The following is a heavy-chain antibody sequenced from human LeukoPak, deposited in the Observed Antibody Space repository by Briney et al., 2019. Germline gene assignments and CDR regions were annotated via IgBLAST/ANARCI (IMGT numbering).Heavy chain of an antibody. J-gene: IGHJ4*02. CDR1: GYTFTGYY. Sequence: ASVKVSCKASGYTFTGYYVHWVRQAPGQGLEWVGWINTKTGQINLARKLQGRVTMTTDTSTRTAYMELRSLRSDDTAVYFCARDIAYDVDYWGPGTLVTVSS. CDR2: INTKTGQI. D-gene: IGHD3-16*01. CDR3: ARDIAYDVDY. V-gene: IGHV1-18*04.